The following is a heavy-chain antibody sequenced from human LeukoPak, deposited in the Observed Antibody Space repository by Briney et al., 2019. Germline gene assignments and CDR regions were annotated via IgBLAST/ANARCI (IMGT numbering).Heavy chain of an antibody. J-gene: IGHJ4*02. D-gene: IGHD1-26*01. Sequence: GGSLRLSCAASGFTFSSYAMSWVRQAPGKGLEWVSAISGSGGSTYYADSVKGRFTISRDNSKNTLYLQMNSLRVEDTAVYYCAKGHSGSYLFDYWGQGTLVTVSS. V-gene: IGHV3-23*01. CDR2: ISGSGGST. CDR3: AKGHSGSYLFDY. CDR1: GFTFSSYA.